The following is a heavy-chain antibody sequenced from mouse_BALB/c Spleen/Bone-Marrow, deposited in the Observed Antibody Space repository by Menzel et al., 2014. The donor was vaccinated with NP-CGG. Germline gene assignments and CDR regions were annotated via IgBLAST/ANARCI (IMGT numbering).Heavy chain of an antibody. CDR3: ARGDYYGSTYEGFTY. Sequence: VKLMESAAELARPGASVKMSCKASGYTSTSYTMHWVKQRPGQGLEWIGYINPSSGFTDYNQKFKDKTTLTADKSSSTAYMQLSSLTSEGSAVYYCARGDYYGSTYEGFTYWGQGTLVTVSA. J-gene: IGHJ3*01. CDR1: GYTSTSYT. V-gene: IGHV1-4*02. CDR2: INPSSGFT. D-gene: IGHD1-1*01.